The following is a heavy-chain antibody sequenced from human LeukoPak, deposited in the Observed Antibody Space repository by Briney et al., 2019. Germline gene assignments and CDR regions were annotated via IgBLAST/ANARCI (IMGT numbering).Heavy chain of an antibody. J-gene: IGHJ4*02. D-gene: IGHD1-26*01. CDR1: GFPFTLYN. V-gene: IGHV3-48*01. Sequence: GGSLRLSCEVSGFPFTLYNMNWVRQAPGKGLEWLSYISSSTNTIYYADSVKGRFTISRDNSKNTLYLQMNSLRAEDTAMYYCARDQSGSYLFDYWGQGTLVTVSS. CDR2: ISSSTNTI. CDR3: ARDQSGSYLFDY.